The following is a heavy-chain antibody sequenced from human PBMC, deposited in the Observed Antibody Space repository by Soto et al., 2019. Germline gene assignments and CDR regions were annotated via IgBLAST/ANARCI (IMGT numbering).Heavy chain of an antibody. Sequence: SETLSLTCTVSGGSISSSSYYWGWIRQPPGKGLEWIGSIYYSGSTYYNPSLKSRVTISVDTSKNQFSLKLSSVTAADTAVYYCARLADLRRFGEFYFDYWGQGTLVTVSS. CDR1: GGSISSSSYY. V-gene: IGHV4-39*01. D-gene: IGHD3-10*01. J-gene: IGHJ4*02. CDR2: IYYSGST. CDR3: ARLADLRRFGEFYFDY.